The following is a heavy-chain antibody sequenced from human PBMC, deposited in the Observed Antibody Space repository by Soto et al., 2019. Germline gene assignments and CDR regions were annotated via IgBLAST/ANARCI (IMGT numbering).Heavy chain of an antibody. CDR3: ARVLYYGSGSYSPYGRDV. CDR1: GVSFNNNG. Sequence: QVQLVQSGAEVKKPGSSVKVSCKTSGVSFNNNGIGWVPQAPGHGLEWMGGVSPPFRTSNYARKFQGRISITADASTGTVNMELSSLTSEDTSQYYCARVLYYGSGSYSPYGRDVWGQGTTVTVSS. V-gene: IGHV1-69*01. J-gene: IGHJ6*02. CDR2: VSPPFRTS. D-gene: IGHD3-10*01.